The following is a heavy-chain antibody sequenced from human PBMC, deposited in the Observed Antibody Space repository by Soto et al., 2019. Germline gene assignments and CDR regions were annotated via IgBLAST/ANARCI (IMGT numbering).Heavy chain of an antibody. CDR2: IYYSGST. J-gene: IGHJ1*01. V-gene: IGHV4-31*03. CDR1: GGSISSGGYY. Sequence: SETLSLTCTVSGGSISSGGYYWSWIRQHPGKGLEWIGYIYYSGSTYYNPSLKSRVTISVDTSKNQFSLKLSSVTAADTAVYYCARSPGSGSYEGRRLYFQHWGQGTLVTVSS. D-gene: IGHD1-26*01. CDR3: ARSPGSGSYEGRRLYFQH.